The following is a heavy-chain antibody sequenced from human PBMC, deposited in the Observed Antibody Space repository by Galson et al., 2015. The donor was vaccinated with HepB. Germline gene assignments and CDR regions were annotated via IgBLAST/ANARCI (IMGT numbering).Heavy chain of an antibody. V-gene: IGHV1-8*01. CDR3: ARGRVVPAAIGGGWFDP. J-gene: IGHJ5*02. D-gene: IGHD2-2*02. CDR2: MNPNSGNT. Sequence: SVKVSCKASGYTFTSYDINWVRQATGQGLEWMGWMNPNSGNTGYAQKFQGRVTMTRNTSISTAYMELSSLRSEDTAVYYCARGRVVPAAIGGGWFDPWGQGTLVTVSS. CDR1: GYTFTSYD.